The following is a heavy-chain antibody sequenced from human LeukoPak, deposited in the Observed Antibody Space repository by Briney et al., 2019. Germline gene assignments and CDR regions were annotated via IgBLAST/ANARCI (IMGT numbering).Heavy chain of an antibody. D-gene: IGHD2-2*01. CDR3: ARWVCSSTSCYYFDY. J-gene: IGHJ4*02. Sequence: GGSLRLSCAASGFTFSSYAMSWVRQAPGKGLEWVSSISNSSTYIYYADSVKGRFTISRDNVQNSLFLQMNSLRADDTAVYYCARWVCSSTSCYYFDYWGQGTLVVVSS. CDR2: ISNSSTYI. V-gene: IGHV3-21*01. CDR1: GFTFSSYA.